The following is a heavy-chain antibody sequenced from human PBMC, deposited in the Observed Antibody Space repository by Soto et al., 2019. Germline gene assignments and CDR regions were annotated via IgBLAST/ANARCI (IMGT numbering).Heavy chain of an antibody. D-gene: IGHD6-19*01. V-gene: IGHV1-69*13. CDR2: IIPIFGTA. J-gene: IGHJ4*02. CDR3: AREHSSGWPRFDY. Sequence: ASVNVSCKASAGTFSSYAVSWVRQAPGQGLEWMGGIIPIFGTANYAQKFQGRVTITADESTSTAYMELSSLRSEDTAVYYCAREHSSGWPRFDYWGQGTLVTVSS. CDR1: AGTFSSYA.